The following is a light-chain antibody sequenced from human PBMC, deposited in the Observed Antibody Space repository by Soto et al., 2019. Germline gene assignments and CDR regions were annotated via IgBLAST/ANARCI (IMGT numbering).Light chain of an antibody. CDR1: SGDIGSYNR. J-gene: IGLJ1*01. Sequence: LTQPASVSGSPGQSITISCTGSSGDIGSYNRVSWYQQHPGKAPKLIIYEVTDRPSGVSNRFSGSKSGNTASLTISGLQAEDEAEYYCSSYTNINTRACVFGTGTKVTVL. V-gene: IGLV2-14*01. CDR2: EVT. CDR3: SSYTNINTRACV.